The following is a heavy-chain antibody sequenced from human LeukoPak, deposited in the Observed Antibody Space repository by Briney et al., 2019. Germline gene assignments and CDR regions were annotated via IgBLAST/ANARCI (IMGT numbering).Heavy chain of an antibody. CDR3: ARSYDWAIFQY. CDR2: INTDGSNT. Sequence: GGSLRLSCEASGFTFSSYWMFWVRQAPGGGLLWVSRINTDGSNTAYADSVKGRFTISRDNSKNTLYLQMNGLRAEDTAVYYCARSYDWAIFQYGGQGTLVTVSS. D-gene: IGHD3-9*01. CDR1: GFTFSSYW. J-gene: IGHJ4*02. V-gene: IGHV3-74*01.